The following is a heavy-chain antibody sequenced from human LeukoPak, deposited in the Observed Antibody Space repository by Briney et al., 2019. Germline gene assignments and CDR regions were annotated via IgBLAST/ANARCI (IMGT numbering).Heavy chain of an antibody. CDR3: ARGRVSKRGFYGGTHFDY. D-gene: IGHD3-3*01. J-gene: IGHJ4*02. V-gene: IGHV4-4*07. CDR2: IYTSGST. CDR1: GGSISSYY. Sequence: SETLSLTCTVSGGSISSYYWSWIRQPAGKGLEWIGRIYTSGSTNYNPSLKSRVTMSVDTSKNQFSLQLNSVTPEDTAVYYCARGRVSKRGFYGGTHFDYWGQGTLVTVSS.